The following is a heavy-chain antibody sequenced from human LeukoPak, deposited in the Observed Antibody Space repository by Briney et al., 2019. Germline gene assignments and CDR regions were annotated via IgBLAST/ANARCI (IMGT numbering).Heavy chain of an antibody. J-gene: IGHJ4*02. CDR2: ISAYNADS. D-gene: IGHD6-19*01. CDR3: ARDLRGTVAYFDY. Sequence: GASVKVSCKASGYTFTNYGISWVRQAPGQGLEWVGWISAYNADSNYAPKLQGRVTVTTDTSTSTAYMEVRSLRSDDTAVYYCARDLRGTVAYFDYWGQGTLVTVSS. V-gene: IGHV1-18*01. CDR1: GYTFTNYG.